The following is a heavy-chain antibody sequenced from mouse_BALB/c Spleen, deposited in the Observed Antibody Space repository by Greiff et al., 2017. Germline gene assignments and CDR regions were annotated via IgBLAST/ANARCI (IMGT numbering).Heavy chain of an antibody. CDR3: ARWYDYDVDYFDY. CDR2: ISSGGSYT. D-gene: IGHD2-4*01. J-gene: IGHJ2*01. CDR1: GFTFSSYA. Sequence: EVKLVESGGGLVKPGGSLKLSCAASGFTFSSYAMSWVRQTPEKRLEWVATISSGGSYTYYPDSVKGRFTISRDNAKNTLYLQMSSLRSEDTAMYYCARWYDYDVDYFDYWGQGTTLTVSS. V-gene: IGHV5-9-3*01.